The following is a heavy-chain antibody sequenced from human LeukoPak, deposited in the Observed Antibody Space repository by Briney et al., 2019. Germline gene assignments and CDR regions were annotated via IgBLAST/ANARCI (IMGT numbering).Heavy chain of an antibody. CDR3: AREFSSRRWYSSSPGANWFDP. J-gene: IGHJ5*02. CDR2: INPSGGST. CDR1: GYTFTSYY. D-gene: IGHD6-6*01. V-gene: IGHV1-46*01. Sequence: ASVKVSCKASGYTFTSYYMHWVRQAPGQGLEWMGIINPSGGSTSYAQKFQGRVTMTRDTSTSTVYMELSSLRSEDTAAYYCAREFSSRRWYSSSPGANWFDPWGQGTLVTVSS.